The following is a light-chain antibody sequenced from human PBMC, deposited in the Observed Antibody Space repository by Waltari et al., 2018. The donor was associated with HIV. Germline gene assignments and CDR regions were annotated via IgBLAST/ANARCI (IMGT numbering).Light chain of an antibody. CDR2: GAS. J-gene: IGKJ4*01. Sequence: DIQLTQSPSSLSASVGDRVTITCRSRQSISTYLKWYQQKAGKAPKLLIYGASSLQSGVPSRFSGSGSGTECTLTISSLQPEDFATYYCQQSYTTPLTFGGGTKVEIK. CDR1: QSISTY. CDR3: QQSYTTPLT. V-gene: IGKV1-39*01.